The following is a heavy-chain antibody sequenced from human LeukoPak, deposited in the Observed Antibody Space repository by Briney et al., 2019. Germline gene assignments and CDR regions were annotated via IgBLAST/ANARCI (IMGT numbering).Heavy chain of an antibody. Sequence: PSETLSLTCTVSGGSISSSSYYWGWIRQPPGKGLEWIGSIYYSGSTYYNPSLKSRVTISVDTSKNQFSLKLSSVTAADTAVYYCARGTLTGPFDYWGQGTLVTVSS. D-gene: IGHD1-20*01. V-gene: IGHV4-39*07. CDR3: ARGTLTGPFDY. CDR1: GGSISSSSYY. J-gene: IGHJ4*02. CDR2: IYYSGST.